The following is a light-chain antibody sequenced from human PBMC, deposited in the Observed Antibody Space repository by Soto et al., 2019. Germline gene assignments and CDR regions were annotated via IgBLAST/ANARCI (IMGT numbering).Light chain of an antibody. CDR1: QGIGSY. Sequence: IGLTQSPATLSSSPGDRATLSCRASQGIGSYLAWYQQKPGQAPSLLIHDASNMATGIPSRFSGSGSGTDFALTISGLEPEDFAVYYCQQYSDWPSTFGGGTKVEIK. J-gene: IGKJ4*02. CDR2: DAS. V-gene: IGKV3-11*01. CDR3: QQYSDWPST.